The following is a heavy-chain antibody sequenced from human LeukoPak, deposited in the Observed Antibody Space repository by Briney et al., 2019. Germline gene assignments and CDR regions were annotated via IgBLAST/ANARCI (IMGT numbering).Heavy chain of an antibody. Sequence: GASVKVSCKASEGTFSSYAISWVRQAPGQGLEWMGRIIPILGIANYAQKFQGRVTITADKSTSTAYMELSSLRSEDTAVYYCAREGSLAYCGGDCYLGYYFDYWGQGTLVTVSS. CDR1: EGTFSSYA. V-gene: IGHV1-69*04. D-gene: IGHD2-21*02. CDR3: AREGSLAYCGGDCYLGYYFDY. J-gene: IGHJ4*02. CDR2: IIPILGIA.